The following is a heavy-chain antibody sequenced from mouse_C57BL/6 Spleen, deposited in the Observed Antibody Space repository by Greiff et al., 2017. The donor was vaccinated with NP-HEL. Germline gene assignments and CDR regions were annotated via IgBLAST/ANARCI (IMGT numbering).Heavy chain of an antibody. CDR2: IDPSDSYT. CDR1: GYTFTSYW. CDR3: ARGLSSLYAMDY. D-gene: IGHD1-1*01. V-gene: IGHV1-69*01. J-gene: IGHJ4*01. Sequence: QVQLQQPGAELVMPGASVKLSCKASGYTFTSYWMHWVKQRPGQGLEWIGEIDPSDSYTNYNQKFKGKSTLTVDKSSSTAYMQLSSLTSEDSAVYYCARGLSSLYAMDYWGQGTSVTVSS.